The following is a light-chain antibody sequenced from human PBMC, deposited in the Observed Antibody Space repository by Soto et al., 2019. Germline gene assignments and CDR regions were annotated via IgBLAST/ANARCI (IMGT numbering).Light chain of an antibody. CDR3: QQYSSSPLT. V-gene: IGKV3-20*01. Sequence: EIVLTQSPGTLSLSPGERATLSCRASQSVTSSYLAWYQQRPGQAPSLLIYTASSRATGIPDRFSGSGSGTDFTLTISRLEPEDSAVYYCQQYSSSPLTFGGGTKVEIK. J-gene: IGKJ4*01. CDR2: TAS. CDR1: QSVTSSY.